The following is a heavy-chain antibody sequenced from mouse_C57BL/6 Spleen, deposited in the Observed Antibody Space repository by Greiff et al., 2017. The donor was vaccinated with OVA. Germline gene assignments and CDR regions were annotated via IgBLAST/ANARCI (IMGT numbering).Heavy chain of an antibody. CDR1: GYTFTSYW. Sequence: VKLVESGTELVKPGASVKLSCKASGYTFTSYWMHWVKQRPGQGLEWIGNINPSNGGTNYNEKFKSKATLTVDKSSSTAYMQLSSLTSEDSAVYYCAHYDGYNYFDYWGQGTTLTVSS. V-gene: IGHV1-53*01. CDR2: INPSNGGT. J-gene: IGHJ2*01. CDR3: AHYDGYNYFDY. D-gene: IGHD2-3*01.